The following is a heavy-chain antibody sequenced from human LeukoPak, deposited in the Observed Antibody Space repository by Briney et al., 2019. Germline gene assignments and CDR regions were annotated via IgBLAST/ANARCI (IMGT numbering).Heavy chain of an antibody. J-gene: IGHJ4*02. CDR1: GFTFGDYA. CDR2: IRSKAYGGTT. CDR3: TRQHIVVETAINDY. D-gene: IGHD2-21*02. Sequence: PGGSLRLSCTASGFTFGDYAMSWVRQAPGKGLEWVGFIRSKAYGGTTEYAASVKGRFTISRDDSKSIAYLQMNSLKTEDTAVYYCTRQHIVVETAINDYWGQGTLVTVSS. V-gene: IGHV3-49*04.